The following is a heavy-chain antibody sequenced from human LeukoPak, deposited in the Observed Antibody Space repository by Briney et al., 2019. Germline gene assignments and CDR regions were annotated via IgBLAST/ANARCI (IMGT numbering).Heavy chain of an antibody. D-gene: IGHD6-19*01. CDR2: IYYSGST. CDR1: GGSISSYY. CDR3: ARARQWLVHFDY. V-gene: IGHV4-59*01. J-gene: IGHJ4*02. Sequence: SETLSLTCAVSGGSISSYYWSWIRQPPGKGLEWIGYIYYSGSTNYNPSLKSRVTISADTSKNQFSLKLSSVTAADTAVYYCARARQWLVHFDYWGQGTLVTVSS.